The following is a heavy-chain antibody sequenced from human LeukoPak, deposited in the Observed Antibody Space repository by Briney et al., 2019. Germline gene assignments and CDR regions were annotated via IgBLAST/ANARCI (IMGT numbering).Heavy chain of an antibody. J-gene: IGHJ6*02. D-gene: IGHD4-17*01. CDR2: INHSGST. CDR1: GGSFSGYY. CDR3: ARHDYGDYGYYGTDV. Sequence: SETLSLTCAVYGGSFSGYYWSWIRQPPGKGLEWIGEINHSGSTNYNPSLKSRVTISVDTSKNQFSLKLSSVTAADTAVYYCARHDYGDYGYYGTDVWGQGTTVTVSS. V-gene: IGHV4-34*01.